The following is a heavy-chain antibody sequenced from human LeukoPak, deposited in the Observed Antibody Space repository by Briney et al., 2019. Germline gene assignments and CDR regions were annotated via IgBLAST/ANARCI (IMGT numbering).Heavy chain of an antibody. CDR1: GFTFSSYA. D-gene: IGHD6-6*01. Sequence: PGGSLRLSCAASGFTFSSYAMHWVRQAPGKGLEWVAVISYDGSNKYYADSVKGRFTISRDNSKNTLYLQMNSLRAEDTAVYYCARDTIAARRPGIGSDDYWGQGTLVTVSS. V-gene: IGHV3-30-3*01. CDR2: ISYDGSNK. J-gene: IGHJ4*02. CDR3: ARDTIAARRPGIGSDDY.